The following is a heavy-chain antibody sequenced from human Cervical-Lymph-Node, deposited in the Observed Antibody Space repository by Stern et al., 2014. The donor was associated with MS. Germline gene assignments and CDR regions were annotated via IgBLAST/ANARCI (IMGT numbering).Heavy chain of an antibody. CDR2: ITWIGGGA. CDR3: AKDVDSTIAVSFDS. J-gene: IGHJ4*02. CDR1: GFTFDDYA. Sequence: EVQLVESGGGLVQPGRSVRVSCEASGFTFDDYAMHWVRQAPGKGLEWVSSITWIGGGADSEAPVKGRVTISRDHYKTHVYLQMNGLRAEDTAFYYCAKDVDSTIAVSFDSWGQGTLVTVSS. D-gene: IGHD6-19*01. V-gene: IGHV3-9*01.